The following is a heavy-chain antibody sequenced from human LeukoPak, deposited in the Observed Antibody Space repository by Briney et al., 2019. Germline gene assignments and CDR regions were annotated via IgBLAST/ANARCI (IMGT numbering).Heavy chain of an antibody. CDR2: ISAYNGNT. CDR3: ARSYVVVTAVDY. Sequence: ASVKVSCTASGYTFTSYGISWVRQAPGQGLEWMGWISAYNGNTNYAQKLQGRVTMTTDTSTSTAYMELRSLRSDDTAVYYCARSYVVVTAVDYWGQGTLVTVSS. D-gene: IGHD2-21*02. V-gene: IGHV1-18*01. J-gene: IGHJ4*02. CDR1: GYTFTSYG.